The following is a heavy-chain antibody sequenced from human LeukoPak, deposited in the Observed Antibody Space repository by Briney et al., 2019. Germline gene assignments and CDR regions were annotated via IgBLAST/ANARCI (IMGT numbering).Heavy chain of an antibody. V-gene: IGHV1-8*01. CDR1: GYTFTSYV. Sequence: GASVKVSCKASGYTFTSYVHWVRQATGQGLEWMGWMNPYTGNPGYAQKFQGRVTMTRDTSINTVYMEVGSLRSDDTAVYYCARDTTGTGSDSDALDIWGQGTMVTVSS. CDR2: MNPYTGNP. CDR3: ARDTTGTGSDSDALDI. J-gene: IGHJ3*02. D-gene: IGHD1-1*01.